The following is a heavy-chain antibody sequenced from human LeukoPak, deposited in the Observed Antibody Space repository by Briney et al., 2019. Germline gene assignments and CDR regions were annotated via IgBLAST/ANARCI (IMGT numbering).Heavy chain of an antibody. V-gene: IGHV1-2*02. CDR3: SLWFGELLEDGPFDY. D-gene: IGHD3-10*01. J-gene: IGHJ4*02. Sequence: ASVKVSCKASGYTFTGYYMHWVRQAPGQGLEWMGWINPNSGGTNYAQKFQGGATMTRDTSISTAYMELSRLRSDDTAVYYCSLWFGELLEDGPFDYWGQGTLVTVSS. CDR2: INPNSGGT. CDR1: GYTFTGYY.